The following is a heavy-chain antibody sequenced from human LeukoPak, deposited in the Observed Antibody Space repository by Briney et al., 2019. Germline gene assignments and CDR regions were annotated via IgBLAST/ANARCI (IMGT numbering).Heavy chain of an antibody. CDR3: ARGRVKVTWDFDY. J-gene: IGHJ4*02. Sequence: ASVKVSCKASGYSFADYYMHWVRQAPGQGLEWMGWIKPNSGGTRSAQKFQGRVTMTRDTSISTAYMELSRLRSDDTAVYYCARGRVKVTWDFDYWGQGTLVTVSS. D-gene: IGHD2/OR15-2a*01. CDR2: IKPNSGGT. V-gene: IGHV1-2*02. CDR1: GYSFADYY.